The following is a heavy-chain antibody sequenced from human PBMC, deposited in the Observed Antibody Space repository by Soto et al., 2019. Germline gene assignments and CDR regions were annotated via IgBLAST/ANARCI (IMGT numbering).Heavy chain of an antibody. V-gene: IGHV4-4*07. CDR2: IWTSGST. CDR1: GDSMSKYY. D-gene: IGHD3-16*01. CDR3: ARTVGAAYYFDF. J-gene: IGHJ4*02. Sequence: QVQLQESGPGLVKPLETLSLTCNVSGDSMSKYYWSWVRQPAGKGLEWIGRIWTSGSTNYNPSLKSRVTMSIDTSNKHFSLDLKSVTAADTAVYYCARTVGAAYYFDFWGQGVLVTVSS.